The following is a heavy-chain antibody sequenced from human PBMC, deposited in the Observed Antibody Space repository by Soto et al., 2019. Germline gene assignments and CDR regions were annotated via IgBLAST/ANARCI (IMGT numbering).Heavy chain of an antibody. J-gene: IGHJ4*02. Sequence: SETLSLTCTVSGGTIYRSGYYWGWIRQPPGRGLEWIGNIDYNGVTYSNPSLKSRVTISRDTSKNQFSLKLTSVTAADTALYYCGKVLVGATGHTDSDSWGPGTLVTVSS. D-gene: IGHD2-15*01. CDR2: IDYNGVT. V-gene: IGHV4-39*01. CDR1: GGTIYRSGYY. CDR3: GKVLVGATGHTDSDS.